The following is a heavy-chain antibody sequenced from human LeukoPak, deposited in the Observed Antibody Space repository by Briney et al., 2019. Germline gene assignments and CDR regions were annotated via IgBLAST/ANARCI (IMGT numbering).Heavy chain of an antibody. CDR2: IYSGGST. J-gene: IGHJ4*02. CDR3: ATGGRSGVAFES. Sequence: PGGALILSCPASGFIPSYNHMSLVRQAPGKGLEWVSLIYSGGSTYYADSVMGRSTISRDKSNNTLYLQMNSVRAEDTAGYYCATGGRSGVAFESWGQGTLVTVSS. D-gene: IGHD2-15*01. CDR1: GFIPSYNH. V-gene: IGHV3-53*01.